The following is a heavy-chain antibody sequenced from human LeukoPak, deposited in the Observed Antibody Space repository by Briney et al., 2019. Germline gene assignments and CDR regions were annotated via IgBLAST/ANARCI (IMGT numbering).Heavy chain of an antibody. J-gene: IGHJ5*01. CDR3: AKDWSTDWSNWFDS. Sequence: GGSLRLSCAASGFTFSSYGMHWVRQAPGKGLEWVAFTRPDGSNKHYGDSVQGRFTIPRDNSRNTLYLQMNSLRVEDTAMYYCAKDWSTDWSNWFDSWGPGSLVTVSS. CDR2: TRPDGSNK. V-gene: IGHV3-30*02. CDR1: GFTFSSYG. D-gene: IGHD3-3*01.